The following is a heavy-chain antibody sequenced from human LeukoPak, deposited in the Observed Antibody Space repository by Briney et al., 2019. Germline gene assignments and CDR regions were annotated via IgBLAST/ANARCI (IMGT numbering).Heavy chain of an antibody. CDR1: GGSISSGSYY. Sequence: PSETLSLTCTVSGGSISSGSYYWSWIRQPPGKGLEWIGYIYHSGSTYYNPSHKSRVTISVDRSKNQFSLKLSSVTAADTAVYYCARAPTVTTNYYYYYYMDVWGKGTTVTVSS. J-gene: IGHJ6*03. V-gene: IGHV4-30-2*01. CDR2: IYHSGST. D-gene: IGHD4-11*01. CDR3: ARAPTVTTNYYYYYYMDV.